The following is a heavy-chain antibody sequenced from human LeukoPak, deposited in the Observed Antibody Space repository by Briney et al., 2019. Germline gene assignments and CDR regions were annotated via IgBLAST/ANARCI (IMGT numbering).Heavy chain of an antibody. CDR3: ARDTDGRQDY. D-gene: IGHD2-8*02. Sequence: SVKVSCKASGGTFSSYAICWVRQAPGQGLEWMGRIIPIFGTANYTQKFQGRVTITTDESTSTAYMELSSLRSEDTAVYYCARDTDGRQDYWGQGTLVTVSS. J-gene: IGHJ4*02. CDR2: IIPIFGTA. CDR1: GGTFSSYA. V-gene: IGHV1-69*05.